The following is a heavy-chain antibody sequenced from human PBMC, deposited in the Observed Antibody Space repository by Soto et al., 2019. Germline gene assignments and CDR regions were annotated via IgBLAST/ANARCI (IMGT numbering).Heavy chain of an antibody. CDR1: GFTFSSYV. Sequence: GGSLRLSCAASGFTFSSYVMNWVRQAPGKGLEWVSTISSGGGSTYYADSVKGRFTISRDNSKNTLYLQMNSLKAEDTAVYYCASPRGYGDYFDYWGQGTLVTVSS. CDR3: ASPRGYGDYFDY. J-gene: IGHJ4*02. D-gene: IGHD4-17*01. CDR2: ISSGGGST. V-gene: IGHV3-23*01.